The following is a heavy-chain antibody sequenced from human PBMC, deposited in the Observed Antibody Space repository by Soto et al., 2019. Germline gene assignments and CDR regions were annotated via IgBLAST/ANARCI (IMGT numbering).Heavy chain of an antibody. D-gene: IGHD3-22*01. CDR3: ASFMDSSGYYYYYGMEV. J-gene: IGHJ6*02. V-gene: IGHV3-48*03. CDR2: ISSSGSTI. CDR1: GFTFSSYE. Sequence: GGSLRLSCAASGFTFSSYEMNWVRQAPGKGLEWVSYISSSGSTIYYADSVKGRFTISRDNAKNSLYLQMNSLRAEDTAVYYCASFMDSSGYYYYYGMEVWGQGTTVTGS.